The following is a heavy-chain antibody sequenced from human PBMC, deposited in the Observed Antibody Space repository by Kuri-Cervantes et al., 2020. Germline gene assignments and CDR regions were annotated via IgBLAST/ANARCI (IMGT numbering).Heavy chain of an antibody. J-gene: IGHJ3*02. CDR1: GFTFDDYA. Sequence: GGSLRLSCAASGFTFDDYAMHWVRQAPGKGLEWVSGISWNSGSIGYADSVKGRFTISRDNAKNSLYLQMNSLRAEDTAVYYCARDLPQAFMKWLRVSGPDAFDIWGQGTMVTVSS. D-gene: IGHD5-12*01. CDR2: ISWNSGSI. V-gene: IGHV3-9*01. CDR3: ARDLPQAFMKWLRVSGPDAFDI.